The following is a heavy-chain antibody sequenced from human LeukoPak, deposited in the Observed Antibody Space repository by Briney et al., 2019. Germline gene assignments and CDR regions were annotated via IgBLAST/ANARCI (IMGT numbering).Heavy chain of an antibody. J-gene: IGHJ3*02. Sequence: SVKVSCKASGGTFSSYAISWVRQAPGQGLEWMGGIIPIFGTANYAQKFQGRVTITTDESTSTAYMELSSLRSEDTAVYYCARVRDSSGYTTDAFDIWGQGTMVTVSS. V-gene: IGHV1-69*05. CDR3: ARVRDSSGYTTDAFDI. D-gene: IGHD3-22*01. CDR2: IIPIFGTA. CDR1: GGTFSSYA.